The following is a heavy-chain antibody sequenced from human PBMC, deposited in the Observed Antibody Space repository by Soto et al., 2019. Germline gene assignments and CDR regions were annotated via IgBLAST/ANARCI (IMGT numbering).Heavy chain of an antibody. J-gene: IGHJ6*01. V-gene: IGHV4-4*02. CDR1: GGSISSSDW. CDR2: IYHSGST. Sequence: SETLSLTCAVSGGSISSSDWWSWVRQPPGKGLEWVGEIYHSGSTNYNPSLKSRVTISVDKSKNQFSLKLSSVTAADTAVYYCARSWFNTSPYHHYQQAVRAQGTTVPVSA. D-gene: IGHD2-2*01. CDR3: ARSWFNTSPYHHYQQAV.